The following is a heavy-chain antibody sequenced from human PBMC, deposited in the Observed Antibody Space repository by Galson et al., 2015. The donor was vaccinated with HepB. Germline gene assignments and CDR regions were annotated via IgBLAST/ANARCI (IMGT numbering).Heavy chain of an antibody. V-gene: IGHV1-8*01. CDR3: ARGQDFRLRYFDWLLNHDAFDI. CDR1: GYTFTSYD. Sequence: SVKVSCKASGYTFTSYDINWVRQATGQGLEWMGWMNPNSGNTGYAQKFQGRVTMTRNTSISTAYMELSSLRSEDTAVYYCARGQDFRLRYFDWLLNHDAFDIWGQGTMVTVSS. D-gene: IGHD3-9*01. J-gene: IGHJ3*02. CDR2: MNPNSGNT.